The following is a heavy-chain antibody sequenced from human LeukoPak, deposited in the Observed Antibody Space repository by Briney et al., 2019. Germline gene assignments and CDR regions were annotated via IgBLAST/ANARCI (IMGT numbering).Heavy chain of an antibody. CDR2: IWYDGSNK. CDR3: ARVRGYSYGPPDY. J-gene: IGHJ4*02. Sequence: GGSLRLSCAASGFTFSSYGMHWVRQAPGKGLEWVAVIWYDGSNKYYADSVKGRFTISRDNSKNTLYLQMNSLRAEDTAVYYCARVRGYSYGPPDYWGQGTLVTVSS. D-gene: IGHD5-18*01. CDR1: GFTFSSYG. V-gene: IGHV3-33*01.